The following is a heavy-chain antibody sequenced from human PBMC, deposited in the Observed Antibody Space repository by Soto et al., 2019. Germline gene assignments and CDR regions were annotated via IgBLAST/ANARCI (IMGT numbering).Heavy chain of an antibody. CDR3: AQRPAYDISTGYYPFDY. CDR2: IYWDDGK. J-gene: IGHJ4*02. V-gene: IGHV2-5*02. Sequence: SGPTLVNPTQTLTLTCTFSGFSLSTSGVGVAWIRQPPGKALEWLALIYWDDGKRYSPSLKTRPNITKDTSKNQVVLTLTNVDPVDTATYYFAQRPAYDISTGYYPFDYWGQGSLVTVSS. CDR1: GFSLSTSGVG. D-gene: IGHD3-9*01.